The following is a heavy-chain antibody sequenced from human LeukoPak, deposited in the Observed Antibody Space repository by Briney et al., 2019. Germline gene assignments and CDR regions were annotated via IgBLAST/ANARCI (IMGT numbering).Heavy chain of an antibody. V-gene: IGHV3-21*01. CDR1: GFTFSSYS. CDR2: ISSSSSYI. Sequence: PGGSLRLSCAASGFTFSSYSMNWVRQAPGKGLEWVSSISSSSSYIYYADSVKGRFTISRDNAKISLYLQMNSLRAEDTAVYYSARDRDYGDYWFDPWGQGTLVTVSS. J-gene: IGHJ5*02. D-gene: IGHD4-17*01. CDR3: ARDRDYGDYWFDP.